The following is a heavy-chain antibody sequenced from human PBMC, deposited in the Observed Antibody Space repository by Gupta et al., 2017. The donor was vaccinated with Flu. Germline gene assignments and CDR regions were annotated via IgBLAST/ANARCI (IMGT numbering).Heavy chain of an antibody. D-gene: IGHD1-26*01. Sequence: VQLVETGGGLVQPGGGTRRPCSASGLTLSSSCMSWVRQAPGKGLEGVANINQDGRVNNYVDSVKGRFTVSRDNAKNSLYLQMNSLRAEDTSVYYCAGEIIVQAFDIWGQGTMVTVSS. CDR3: AGEIIVQAFDI. J-gene: IGHJ3*02. CDR1: GLTLSSSC. V-gene: IGHV3-7*01. CDR2: INQDGRVN.